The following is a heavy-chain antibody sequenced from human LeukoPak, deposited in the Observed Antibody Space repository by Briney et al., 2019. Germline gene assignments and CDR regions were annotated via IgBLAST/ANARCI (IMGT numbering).Heavy chain of an antibody. Sequence: SETLSLTCTVSGDSISSSSSYWGWIRQPPGEGLERIGSIYYSGSTYYNTSLKSRVTISVDTSKNQFSLKLSSVTAADTAVYYCARQGYADFSSRPFDYWGQGTLVTVSS. J-gene: IGHJ4*02. V-gene: IGHV4-39*01. CDR3: ARQGYADFSSRPFDY. CDR1: GDSISSSSSY. CDR2: IYYSGST. D-gene: IGHD4-17*01.